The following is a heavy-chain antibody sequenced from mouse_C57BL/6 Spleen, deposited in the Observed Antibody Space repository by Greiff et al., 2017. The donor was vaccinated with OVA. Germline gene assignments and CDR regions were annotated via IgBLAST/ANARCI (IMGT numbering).Heavy chain of an antibody. Sequence: VQLQQSGPELVKPGASVKISCKASGYAFSSSWLNWVKQRPGKGLVWIGRIYPGDGDTNYNGKFKGKDTLTADKSSSTAYMQLSSLTSEDSAVYFCASYYSNYYWGQGTTLTVSA. CDR1: GYAFSSSW. V-gene: IGHV1-82*01. CDR3: ASYYSNYY. J-gene: IGHJ2*01. CDR2: IYPGDGDT. D-gene: IGHD2-5*01.